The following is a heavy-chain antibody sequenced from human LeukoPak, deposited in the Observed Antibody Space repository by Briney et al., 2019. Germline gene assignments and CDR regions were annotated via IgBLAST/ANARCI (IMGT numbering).Heavy chain of an antibody. V-gene: IGHV4-59*01. D-gene: IGHD3-10*01. J-gene: IGHJ5*02. CDR3: ARGEWFGELSWFDR. Sequence: SETLSLTCTVSGCSISSYYWSWIRQPPGKGLEWMGYIYYSGSTNYNPSLKSRVTISVDTSKNQFSLRLSSVTAADTGVYYCARGEWFGELSWFDRWGQGTLVTVSS. CDR1: GCSISSYY. CDR2: IYYSGST.